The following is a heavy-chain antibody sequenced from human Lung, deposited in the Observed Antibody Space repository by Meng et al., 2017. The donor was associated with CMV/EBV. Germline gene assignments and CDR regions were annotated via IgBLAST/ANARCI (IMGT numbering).Heavy chain of an antibody. V-gene: IGHV3-23*01. J-gene: IGHJ5*02. Sequence: EGQLLGSGGGLVKPGGSLRLSCAAFGFTFSDFAMTWVRQVPGQGLEWVPIITKEGTTYYAESVKGRFSITRDNFKNTVYVDMKTLRAEDTALYYCAMGSDAYAWGQGTLVTVSS. CDR2: ITKEGTT. D-gene: IGHD3-16*01. CDR3: AMGSDAYA. CDR1: GFTFSDFA.